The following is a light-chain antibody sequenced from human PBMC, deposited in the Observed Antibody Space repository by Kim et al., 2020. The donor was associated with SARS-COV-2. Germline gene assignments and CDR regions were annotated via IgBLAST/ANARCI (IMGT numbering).Light chain of an antibody. CDR3: NSRDSSGNHLV. CDR1: SLRKYY. V-gene: IGLV3-19*01. J-gene: IGLJ2*01. CDR2: GKN. Sequence: SSELTQDSAVSVALGQTVKITCQGDSLRKYYASWYQQKPGQAPILVIYGKNNRPSGIPVRFSGSSSGNTASLTITGAQAEDDGDYYCNSRDSSGNHLVFGGGTQLTVL.